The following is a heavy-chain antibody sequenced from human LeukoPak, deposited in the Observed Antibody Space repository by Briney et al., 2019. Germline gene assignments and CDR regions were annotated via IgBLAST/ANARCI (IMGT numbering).Heavy chain of an antibody. CDR1: GFTFNNYA. J-gene: IGHJ4*02. V-gene: IGHV3-20*01. D-gene: IGHD2-2*01. Sequence: GGSLRLSCAASGFTFNNYAMTWVRQTPGKGPEWVSLISWKGDTTAYAESVRGRFTISRDNAKNSLYLHMNSLRPEDTAFYHCAGHRCSSTTCSFDSWGQGSLVPSPQ. CDR2: ISWKGDTT. CDR3: AGHRCSSTTCSFDS.